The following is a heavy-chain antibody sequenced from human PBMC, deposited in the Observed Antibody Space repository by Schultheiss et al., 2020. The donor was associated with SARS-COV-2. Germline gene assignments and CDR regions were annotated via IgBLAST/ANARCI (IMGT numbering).Heavy chain of an antibody. J-gene: IGHJ3*02. CDR1: GGSISSYY. D-gene: IGHD1-7*01. CDR3: ARTPQYNWNYGISFDI. CDR2: IYYSGST. Sequence: SQTLSLTCTVSGGSISSYYWTWIRQPPGKGLEWIGYIYYSGSTYYNPSLKSRVTISVDTSKNQFSLKLSSVTAADTAVYYCARTPQYNWNYGISFDIWGQGTMVTVSS. V-gene: IGHV4-59*08.